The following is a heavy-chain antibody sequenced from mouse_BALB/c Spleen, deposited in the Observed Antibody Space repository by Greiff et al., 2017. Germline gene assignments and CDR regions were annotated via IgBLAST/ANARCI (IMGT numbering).Heavy chain of an antibody. CDR1: GFTFTDYY. Sequence: EVKLVESGGGLVQPGGSLRLSCAPSGFTFTDYYMSWVRQPPGKALEWLGFIRNKANGYTTEYSASVKGRFTISRDNSQSILYLQMNTLRAEDSATYYCARERDFAYWGQGTLVTVSA. CDR3: ARERDFAY. V-gene: IGHV7-3*02. J-gene: IGHJ3*01. CDR2: IRNKANGYTT.